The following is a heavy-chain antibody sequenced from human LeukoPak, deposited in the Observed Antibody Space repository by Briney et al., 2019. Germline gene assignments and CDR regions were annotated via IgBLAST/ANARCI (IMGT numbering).Heavy chain of an antibody. CDR2: IITSNGYT. V-gene: IGHV1-18*01. D-gene: IGHD3-10*01. CDR1: GYTFTSNP. J-gene: IGHJ4*02. CDR3: ARDGSMVRGEEYYFDY. Sequence: ASVKVSCKASGYTFTSNPISWVRQAPGQGLEWMGWIITSNGYTNYAQKLQGRVTMTTDTSTSTAYMEPRSLRSDDTAVYYCARDGSMVRGEEYYFDYWGQGTLVTVSS.